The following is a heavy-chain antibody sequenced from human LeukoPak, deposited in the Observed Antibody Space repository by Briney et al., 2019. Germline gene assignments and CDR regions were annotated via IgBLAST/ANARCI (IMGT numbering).Heavy chain of an antibody. D-gene: IGHD6-13*01. V-gene: IGHV1-46*01. Sequence: GASVKVSCKASGYTFTGYYMHWVRQAPGQGLEWMGIINPGGGSTSYAQKFQGRVTMTRDTSTSTVYMELSSLRSEDTAVYYCASASGGDSSSWSSRYYFDYWGQGTLVTVSS. J-gene: IGHJ4*02. CDR1: GYTFTGYY. CDR3: ASASGGDSSSWSSRYYFDY. CDR2: INPGGGST.